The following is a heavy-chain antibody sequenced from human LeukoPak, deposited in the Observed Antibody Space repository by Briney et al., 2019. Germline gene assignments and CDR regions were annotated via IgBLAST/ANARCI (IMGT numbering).Heavy chain of an antibody. CDR1: GFTFSSYG. D-gene: IGHD5-18*01. J-gene: IGHJ3*02. CDR3: AKRGRKGYSYGSDAFDI. CDR2: ISYDGSNK. Sequence: GGSLRLSCAASGFTFSSYGMHWVRQAPGKGLEWVAVISYDGSNKYYAGSVKGRFTISRDNSKNTLYLQMNSLRAEDTAVYYCAKRGRKGYSYGSDAFDIWGQGTMVTVSS. V-gene: IGHV3-30*18.